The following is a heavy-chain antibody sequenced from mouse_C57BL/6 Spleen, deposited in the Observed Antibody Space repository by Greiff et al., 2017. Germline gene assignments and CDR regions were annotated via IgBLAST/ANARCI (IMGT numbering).Heavy chain of an antibody. CDR2: IDPSDSYT. J-gene: IGHJ4*01. V-gene: IGHV1-69*01. Sequence: QVQLQQPGAELVMPGASVKLSCKASGYTFTSYWMHWVKQRPGQGLEWIGEIDPSDSYTNYNQKFKGKSTLTVDKSSSTAYMQLSSLTSEDSAIYFCARLGDYYYAMDYWGQGTSVTVSS. CDR1: GYTFTSYW. CDR3: ARLGDYYYAMDY.